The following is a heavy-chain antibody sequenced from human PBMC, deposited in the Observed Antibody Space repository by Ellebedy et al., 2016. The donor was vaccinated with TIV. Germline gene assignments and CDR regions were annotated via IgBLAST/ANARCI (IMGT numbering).Heavy chain of an antibody. D-gene: IGHD1-14*01. CDR1: GDSISRSVYY. CDR3: ASKDHGYWYFDL. CDR2: IYYSGST. Sequence: MPSETLSLTCTVSGDSISRSVYYWGWIRQPPGKGLAWIGYIYYSGSTYYNPSLKSRVTISVDTSKNQFSLNLSSVTAADTAGYYCASKDHGYWYFDLWGRGTLVTVSS. J-gene: IGHJ2*01. V-gene: IGHV4-31*03.